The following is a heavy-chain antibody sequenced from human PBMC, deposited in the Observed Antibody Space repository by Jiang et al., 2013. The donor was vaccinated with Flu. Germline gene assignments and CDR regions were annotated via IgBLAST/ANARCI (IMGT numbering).Heavy chain of an antibody. V-gene: IGHV3-30*18. D-gene: IGHD5-18*01. Sequence: VQLVESGGGVVQPGRSLRLSCAASGFTFSSYGMHWVRQAPGKGLEWVAVISYDGSNKYYADSVKGRFTISRDNSKNTLYLQMNSLRAEDTAVYYCAKDGRSGYSYGPYYYYYGMDVWGQGTTVTV. CDR2: ISYDGSNK. CDR3: AKDGRSGYSYGPYYYYYGMDV. J-gene: IGHJ6*02. CDR1: GFTFSSYG.